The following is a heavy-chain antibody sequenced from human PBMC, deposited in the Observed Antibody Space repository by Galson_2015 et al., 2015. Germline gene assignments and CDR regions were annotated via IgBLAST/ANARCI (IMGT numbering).Heavy chain of an antibody. CDR3: ARERPLYENDRGAFDI. CDR2: SSGST. J-gene: IGHJ3*02. Sequence: SSGSTDYNPSLRSRVTISVDTSKNQFSLKLSSVTATDTAVYFCARERPLYENDRGAFDIWAQGTMVTVSS. V-gene: IGHV4-59*01. D-gene: IGHD3-22*01.